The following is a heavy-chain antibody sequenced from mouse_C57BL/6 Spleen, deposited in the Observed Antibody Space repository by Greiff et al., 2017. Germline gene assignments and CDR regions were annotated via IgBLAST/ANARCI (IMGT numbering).Heavy chain of an antibody. V-gene: IGHV1-15*01. CDR1: GYTFTDYE. CDR3: TRPYSNPYYFDY. Sequence: VKLQESGAELVRPGASVTLSCKASGYTFTDYEMHWVKQTPVHGLEWIGAIDPVTGGTAYTQKFKGKAILTADKSSSTAYMELRSLTSEDSAVYYCTRPYSNPYYFDYWGQGTTLTVSS. D-gene: IGHD2-5*01. J-gene: IGHJ2*01. CDR2: IDPVTGGT.